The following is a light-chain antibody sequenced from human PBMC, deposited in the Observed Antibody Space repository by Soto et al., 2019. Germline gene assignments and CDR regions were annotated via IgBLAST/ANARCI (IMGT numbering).Light chain of an antibody. CDR2: DAS. Sequence: EIVLTQSPGTLSLSPGERATLSCRAIQSVSNNYLAWYQQKPGQAPRLLIYDASSRATGIPDRFSGGGSGTDFTLTITRLEPEDSAMYYCQQYGSSGGITFGHGTRLEIK. J-gene: IGKJ5*01. CDR1: QSVSNNY. CDR3: QQYGSSGGIT. V-gene: IGKV3-20*01.